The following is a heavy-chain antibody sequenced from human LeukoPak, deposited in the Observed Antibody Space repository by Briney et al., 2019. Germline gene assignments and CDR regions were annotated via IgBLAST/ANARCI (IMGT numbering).Heavy chain of an antibody. V-gene: IGHV3-53*01. CDR2: IYSGGNT. CDR1: GFTVSSNY. J-gene: IGHJ4*02. CDR3: ARYYGDYDQPGPFDY. D-gene: IGHD4-17*01. Sequence: GGSLRLSCAASGFTVSSNYMSWVRQAPGKGLEWVSVIYSGGNTYYADSVKGRITISRDNSKNTLYLQMNSLRAEDTAVYYCARYYGDYDQPGPFDYWGQGTLVTVSS.